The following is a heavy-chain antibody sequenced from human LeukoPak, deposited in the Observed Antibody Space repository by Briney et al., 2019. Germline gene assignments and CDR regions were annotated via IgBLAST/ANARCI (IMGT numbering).Heavy chain of an antibody. Sequence: GGSLRLSCATSGFNFYRYTIHWVRQAPGEGVEWVSLAGWAGGTTFYSDSVRGRFTISRDSGRKSVYLQMNSLTTDDTAFYFCAKELDTMFFDYWGQGALVNVSS. J-gene: IGHJ4*02. CDR1: GFNFYRYT. CDR3: AKELDTMFFDY. V-gene: IGHV3-43*01. CDR2: AGWAGGTT. D-gene: IGHD3-10*02.